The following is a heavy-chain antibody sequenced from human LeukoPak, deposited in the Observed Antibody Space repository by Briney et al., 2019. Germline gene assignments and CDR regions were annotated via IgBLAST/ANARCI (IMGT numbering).Heavy chain of an antibody. J-gene: IGHJ4*02. CDR3: AKDALRAVPYYFDY. Sequence: GGSLRLSCAASGFTFSSYAMSWVRQAPGKGLEWVSAISGSGYSAYYADSVKGRFTISRDNSKNTLFLEMNSLRPEDTAVYYCAKDALRAVPYYFDYWGQGTLVTVSS. V-gene: IGHV3-23*01. D-gene: IGHD3-10*01. CDR1: GFTFSSYA. CDR2: ISGSGYSA.